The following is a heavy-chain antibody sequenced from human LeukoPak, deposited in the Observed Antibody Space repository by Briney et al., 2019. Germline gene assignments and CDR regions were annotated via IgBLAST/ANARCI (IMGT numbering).Heavy chain of an antibody. CDR2: IYYSGST. V-gene: IGHV4-59*12. CDR3: TIGRYHFGY. J-gene: IGHJ4*02. D-gene: IGHD2-2*02. Sequence: QPPGKGLEWIGYIYYSGSTNYNPFLNTRVTITNNTYTQQFSLKLSSVTADYSAEDLRTIGRYHFGYWGQGTLVTVSS.